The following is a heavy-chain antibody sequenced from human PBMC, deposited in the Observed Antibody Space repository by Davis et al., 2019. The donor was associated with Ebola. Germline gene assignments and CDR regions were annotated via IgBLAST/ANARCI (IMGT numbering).Heavy chain of an antibody. V-gene: IGHV3-48*02. CDR3: AKGGRSPLHQIDY. CDR1: TFTFSTYN. D-gene: IGHD3-16*01. CDR2: ISSSSSTI. Sequence: GESLKISCAASTFTFSTYNMNWVRQAPGKGLEWVSYISSSSSTIYYADSVKGRFTISRDKSKNTMYLQMNSLRDEDTAVYYCAKGGRSPLHQIDYWGQGTLVTVSS. J-gene: IGHJ4*02.